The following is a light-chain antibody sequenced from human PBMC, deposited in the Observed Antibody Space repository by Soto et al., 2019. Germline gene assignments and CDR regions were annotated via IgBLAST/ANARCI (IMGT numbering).Light chain of an antibody. CDR1: SSDVGGYNY. J-gene: IGLJ2*01. Sequence: QSALTQPASVSGSPGQSITISCTGTSSDVGGYNYVSWYQHHPGKAPKLMIYDVSNRPSGVSNRFSGSKSDNTASLTISGXQXXXXADYYCSSYTSTSTVVFGGGTKVTVL. CDR2: DVS. V-gene: IGLV2-14*03. CDR3: SSYTSTSTVV.